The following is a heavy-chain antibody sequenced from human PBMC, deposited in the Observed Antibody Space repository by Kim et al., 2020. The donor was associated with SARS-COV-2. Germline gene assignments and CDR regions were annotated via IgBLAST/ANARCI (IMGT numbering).Heavy chain of an antibody. CDR3: ARDSGGGWD. J-gene: IGHJ4*02. CDR2: ISYDGSNK. V-gene: IGHV3-30*04. Sequence: GGSLRLSCAASGFTFSSYAMHWVRQAPGKGLEWVAVISYDGSNKYYADSVKGRFTISRDNSKNTLYLQMNSLRAEDTAVYYCARDSGGGWDWGQGTLVTVSS. CDR1: GFTFSSYA. D-gene: IGHD6-19*01.